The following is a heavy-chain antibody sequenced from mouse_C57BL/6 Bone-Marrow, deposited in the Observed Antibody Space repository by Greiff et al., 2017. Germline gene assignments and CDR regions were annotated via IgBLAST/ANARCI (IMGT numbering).Heavy chain of an antibody. D-gene: IGHD1-1*01. J-gene: IGHJ4*01. CDR3: ARDPDYYGSSYYAMDY. CDR1: GFSLTSYG. V-gene: IGHV2-2*01. Sequence: VKLMESGPGLVQPSQSLSITCTVSGFSLTSYGVHWVRQSPGKGLEWLGVIWSGGSTDYNAAFISRLSISKDNSKSQVFFKMNSLQADDTAIYYCARDPDYYGSSYYAMDYWGQGTSVTVSS. CDR2: IWSGGST.